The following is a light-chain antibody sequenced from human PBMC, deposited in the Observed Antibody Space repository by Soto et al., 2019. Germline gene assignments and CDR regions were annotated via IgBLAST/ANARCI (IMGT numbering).Light chain of an antibody. J-gene: IGKJ1*01. V-gene: IGKV3-15*01. Sequence: IVMTQSPATLSVCPGERATLSCRASQSVSSKLAWYQQKPGQGPRLLIYGASTRATGIPARFSGSGSGTEFTLTISSLQSEDFAVYYCQHYSTWLWTFGQGTKVEIK. CDR1: QSVSSK. CDR2: GAS. CDR3: QHYSTWLWT.